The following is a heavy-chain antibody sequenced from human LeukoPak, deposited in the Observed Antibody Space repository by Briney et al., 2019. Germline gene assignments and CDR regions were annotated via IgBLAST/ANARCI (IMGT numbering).Heavy chain of an antibody. D-gene: IGHD2-2*02. CDR1: GGSMSNYY. V-gene: IGHV4-59*01. Sequence: SEALSLTCTVSGGSMSNYYWSWIRQPPGKGLEWIGYIYYSGSTNYNPSLKSRVTISVDTSKNQFSLKLSSVTAADTAVYYCARYHCTSTSRYNFDYWGQRTLVTVSS. J-gene: IGHJ4*02. CDR2: IYYSGST. CDR3: ARYHCTSTSRYNFDY.